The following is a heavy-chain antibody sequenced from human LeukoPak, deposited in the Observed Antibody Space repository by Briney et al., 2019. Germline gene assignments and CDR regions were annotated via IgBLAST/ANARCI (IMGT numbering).Heavy chain of an antibody. CDR3: ARVGLREYYFDY. V-gene: IGHV1-2*02. J-gene: IGHJ4*02. Sequence: ASVKVSCKASGYTFTGYYMHWVRQAPGQGLEWMGWINPNSGGTNYAQKFQGRVTMTRDTSISTAYMELSSLRSEDTAVYYCARVGLREYYFDYWGQGTLVTVSS. CDR1: GYTFTGYY. D-gene: IGHD5-12*01. CDR2: INPNSGGT.